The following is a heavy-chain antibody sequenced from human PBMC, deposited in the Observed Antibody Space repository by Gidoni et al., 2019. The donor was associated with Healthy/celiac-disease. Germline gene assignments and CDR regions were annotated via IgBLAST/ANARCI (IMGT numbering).Heavy chain of an antibody. CDR2: ISSSSSTI. CDR1: GFTFSSYS. V-gene: IGHV3-48*02. J-gene: IGHJ4*02. D-gene: IGHD4-17*01. CDR3: ARDFSYGDYDGGIY. Sequence: EVQLVESGGGLVQPGGSLRLSCAASGFTFSSYSMNWVRQAPGKGLEWVSYISSSSSTIYYADSVKGRFTISRDNAKNSLYLQMNSLRDEDTAVYYCARDFSYGDYDGGIYWGQGTLVTVSS.